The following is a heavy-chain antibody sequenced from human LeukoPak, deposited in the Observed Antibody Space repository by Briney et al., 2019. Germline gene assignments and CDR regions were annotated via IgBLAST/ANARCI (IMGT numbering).Heavy chain of an antibody. CDR2: IKQDASEK. V-gene: IGHV3-7*01. CDR1: GFTFSNFW. D-gene: IGHD3-10*01. J-gene: IGHJ4*02. Sequence: GGSLRLSCAASGFTFSNFWMSWVRQAPGKGLEWVANIKQDASEKYYVDSVKGRFSISRDNAKNSLYLQINSLRAEDTAVYYCARGGRYYFDNWGQGTLVTVHS. CDR3: ARGGRYYFDN.